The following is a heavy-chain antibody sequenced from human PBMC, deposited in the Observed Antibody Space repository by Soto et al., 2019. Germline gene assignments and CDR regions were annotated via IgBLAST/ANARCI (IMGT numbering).Heavy chain of an antibody. Sequence: PGGSLRLSCAASGFTFSSYGMHWVRQAPGKGLEWVAVIWYDGSNKYYADSVKGRFTISRDNSKNTLYLQMNSLRAEDTAVYYCARGGYDSSGYYFLDYWGQGTLVTVSS. D-gene: IGHD3-22*01. CDR1: GFTFSSYG. CDR2: IWYDGSNK. V-gene: IGHV3-33*01. J-gene: IGHJ4*02. CDR3: ARGGYDSSGYYFLDY.